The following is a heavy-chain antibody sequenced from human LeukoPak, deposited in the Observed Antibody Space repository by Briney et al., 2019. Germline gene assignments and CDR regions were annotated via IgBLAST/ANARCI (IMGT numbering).Heavy chain of an antibody. J-gene: IGHJ4*02. CDR1: GFTFSSYE. CDR2: ISSGGSTI. D-gene: IGHD4-11*01. Sequence: GGSLRLSCAASGFTFSSYEMNWVRQAPGKGLEWVSYISSGGSTIYYADSVKGRFTISRDNAKNSLYLQVNSLRAGDTAVYFCARDLRRLQFTPEGADYWGQGTLVTVSS. V-gene: IGHV3-48*03. CDR3: ARDLRRLQFTPEGADY.